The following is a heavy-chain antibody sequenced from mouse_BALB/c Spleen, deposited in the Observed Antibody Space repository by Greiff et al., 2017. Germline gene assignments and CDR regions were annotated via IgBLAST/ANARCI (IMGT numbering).Heavy chain of an antibody. CDR2: IDPFNGGT. Sequence: SGPELMKPGASVKISCKASGYSFTSYYMHWVKQSHGKSLEWIGYIDPFNGGTSYNQKFKGKATLTVDKSSSTAYMHLSRLTSEDSAVYYCARSGNYSFYAMDYWGQGTSVTVSS. D-gene: IGHD2-1*01. J-gene: IGHJ4*01. CDR1: GYSFTSYY. CDR3: ARSGNYSFYAMDY. V-gene: IGHV1S135*01.